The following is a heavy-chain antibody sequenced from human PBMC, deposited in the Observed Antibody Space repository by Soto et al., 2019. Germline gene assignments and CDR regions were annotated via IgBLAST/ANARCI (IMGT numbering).Heavy chain of an antibody. V-gene: IGHV3-30*18. CDR1: GFTFRTYG. CDR3: AKKYYDYVWGVGD. D-gene: IGHD3-16*01. Sequence: QVQLVESGGGVVQPGRSLRLSCAASGFTFRTYGMHWVRQAPGKGLEWVAVISYDGSNKYYADSVKGRFTISRDNSKIRLYLQMNSLRAEDTAVYYCAKKYYDYVWGVGDWGQGTLVTVSS. CDR2: ISYDGSNK. J-gene: IGHJ4*02.